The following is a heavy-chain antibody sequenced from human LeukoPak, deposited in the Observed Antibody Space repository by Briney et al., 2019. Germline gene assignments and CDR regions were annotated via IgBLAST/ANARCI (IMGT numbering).Heavy chain of an antibody. D-gene: IGHD2-2*01. CDR3: ARDRLYCSSTSCTNWFDP. Sequence: SETLSLTCTVSGGSISSHYWSWIRQPAGKGLEWIGRIYTSGSTNYNPSLKSRVTMSVDTSKNQFSLKLSPVTAADTAVYYCARDRLYCSSTSCTNWFDPWGQGTLVTVSS. J-gene: IGHJ5*02. CDR1: GGSISSHY. V-gene: IGHV4-4*07. CDR2: IYTSGST.